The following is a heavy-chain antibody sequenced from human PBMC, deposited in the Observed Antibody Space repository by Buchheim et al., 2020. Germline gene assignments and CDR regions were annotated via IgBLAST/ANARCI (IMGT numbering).Heavy chain of an antibody. Sequence: QVQLQESGPGLVKPSETLSLTCTVSGGSISSYYWSWIRQPPGKGLEWIGYIYYSGSTNYNPSLKSRVTISVDTSKNQFSLKLSSVTAADTAVYYCARTHRARIAVAGTEWFDPWGQGTL. CDR2: IYYSGST. J-gene: IGHJ5*02. V-gene: IGHV4-59*01. D-gene: IGHD6-19*01. CDR3: ARTHRARIAVAGTEWFDP. CDR1: GGSISSYY.